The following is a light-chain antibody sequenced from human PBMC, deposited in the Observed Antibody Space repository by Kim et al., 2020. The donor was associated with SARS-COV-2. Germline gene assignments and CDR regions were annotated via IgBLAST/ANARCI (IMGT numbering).Light chain of an antibody. CDR1: QSVSSTY. V-gene: IGKV3-20*01. Sequence: EIVLTQSPGTLSLSPGERATLSCRASQSVSSTYLAWYHQKPGQAPRLLIYGASSRATGIPDRFSGSGSGTDFTLTISRLEPEDFAVYYCQHYGDSRRAFGQGTKVDIK. CDR3: QHYGDSRRA. J-gene: IGKJ1*01. CDR2: GAS.